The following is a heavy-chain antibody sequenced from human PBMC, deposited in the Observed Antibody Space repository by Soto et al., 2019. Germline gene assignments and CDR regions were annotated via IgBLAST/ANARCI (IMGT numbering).Heavy chain of an antibody. CDR2: IYYSGST. CDR3: ACFQRFLITGTTLHAFDI. CDR1: GGSISRYY. V-gene: IGHV4-59*01. J-gene: IGHJ3*02. D-gene: IGHD1-7*01. Sequence: SETLSLTCTVSGGSISRYYWSWIRQPPGKGLEWIGYIYYSGSTNYNPSLKSRVTTSVDTSKNQFSLKLSSLTAADTAVYYCACFQRFLITGTTLHAFDIWGQGTMVTVSS.